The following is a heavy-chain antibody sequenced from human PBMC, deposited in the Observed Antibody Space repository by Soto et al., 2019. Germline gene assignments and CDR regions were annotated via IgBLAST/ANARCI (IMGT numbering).Heavy chain of an antibody. CDR2: ISYDGSNT. V-gene: IGHV3-30*03. CDR3: FFFFQAEDGIRDVRSVSAFLLNRSSDL. Sequence: ISYDGSNTYYADSVKGRFTISRDNSKNTLYLQMNSLRAEDTAVYYCFFFFQAEDGIRDVRSVSAFLLNRSSDL. J-gene: IGHJ2*01. D-gene: IGHD3-10*02.